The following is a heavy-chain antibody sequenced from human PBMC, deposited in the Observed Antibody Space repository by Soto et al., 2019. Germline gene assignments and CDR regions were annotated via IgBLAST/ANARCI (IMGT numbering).Heavy chain of an antibody. J-gene: IGHJ6*03. V-gene: IGHV1-69*02. Sequence: SVKVSCKASGGTFSSYTISWVRQAPGQGLEWMGRIIPILGIANYAQKFQGRVTITAYKSTSTAYMELSSLRSEDTAVYYCAAHRGADYDILTGQPPRHPSSNYYYYYVDDWGKGTTVTVSS. D-gene: IGHD3-9*01. CDR3: AAHRGADYDILTGQPPRHPSSNYYYYYVDD. CDR2: IIPILGIA. CDR1: GGTFSSYT.